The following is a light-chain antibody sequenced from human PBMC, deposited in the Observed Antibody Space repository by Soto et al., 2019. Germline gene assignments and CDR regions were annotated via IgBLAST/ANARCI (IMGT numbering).Light chain of an antibody. Sequence: LTEQHAVFDFPGHPTNNTCSGDRLGDKYACWYQQKAGKSTVLGIYQESKRPSEIPERFSGSNSGNTAPSTTRGAQALDEAAYYCQAWASSSKVFATGSTVPVL. V-gene: IGLV3-1*01. CDR1: RLGDKY. CDR2: QES. J-gene: IGLJ1*01. CDR3: QAWASSSKV.